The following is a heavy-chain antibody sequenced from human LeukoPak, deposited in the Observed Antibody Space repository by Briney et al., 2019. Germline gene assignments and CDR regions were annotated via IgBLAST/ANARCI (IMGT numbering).Heavy chain of an antibody. V-gene: IGHV5-51*01. Sequence: GGSLKISLQGSGYKFNTYWIGGVRRGPGKGLEGRGLIYPGDSDTRYRPSFQGQVTLSADNSISTAYLQWSSLKASDTAMYYCARFTGIVGIPPDYWGQGTLVTVSS. CDR2: IYPGDSDT. CDR1: GYKFNTYW. CDR3: ARFTGIVGIPPDY. D-gene: IGHD1-26*01. J-gene: IGHJ4*02.